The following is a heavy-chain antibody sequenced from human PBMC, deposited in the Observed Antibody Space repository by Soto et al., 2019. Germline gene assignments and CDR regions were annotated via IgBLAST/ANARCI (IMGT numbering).Heavy chain of an antibody. CDR1: TGSFSGYF. CDR3: ARIRTTVTS. CDR2: INDSGNT. J-gene: IGHJ3*01. Sequence: QVQLRQWGAGLLKPSETLSLTCAVYTGSFSGYFWRWVRQPPGKGLEWIGEINDSGNTNYNPSLKSRVTISIDTSKNQFSLKLNSVTAADTAMYYCARIRTTVTSWGQGTMVTVSS. V-gene: IGHV4-34*01. D-gene: IGHD4-17*01.